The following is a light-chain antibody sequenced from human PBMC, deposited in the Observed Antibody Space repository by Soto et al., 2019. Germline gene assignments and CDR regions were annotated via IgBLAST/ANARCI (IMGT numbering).Light chain of an antibody. CDR2: DVS. CDR1: SSDVGGYNY. Sequence: QSVLTQPASVSGSPGQSITISCTGTSSDVGGYNYVSWYQQHPGKAPKLMTYDVSNRPSGVSNRFSGSKSGNTASLTISGLQAEDEADYYCSSYTISSTHVVFGGGTKLTVL. CDR3: SSYTISSTHVV. V-gene: IGLV2-14*01. J-gene: IGLJ2*01.